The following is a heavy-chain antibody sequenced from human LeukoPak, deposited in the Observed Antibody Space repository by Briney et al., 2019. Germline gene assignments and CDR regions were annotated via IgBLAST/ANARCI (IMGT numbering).Heavy chain of an antibody. CDR3: AKKSPDYYDSSAQAAY. J-gene: IGHJ4*02. CDR2: ISGSGGST. CDR1: GFTFSSYA. Sequence: GGSLRLSCAASGFTFSSYAMSWVRQAPGKGLEWVSAISGSGGSTYYGDSVRGRFTISRDNSRNTLYLQMNSLRADDTAVYYCAKKSPDYYDSSAQAAYWGQGTLVTVSS. V-gene: IGHV3-23*01. D-gene: IGHD3-22*01.